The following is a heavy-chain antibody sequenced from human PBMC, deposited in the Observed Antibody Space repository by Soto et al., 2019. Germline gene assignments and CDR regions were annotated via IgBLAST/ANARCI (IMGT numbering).Heavy chain of an antibody. CDR1: GYTFTSYA. V-gene: IGHV1-3*01. CDR2: INAGNGNT. Sequence: ASVKVSCKASGYTFTSYAMHWVRQAPGQRLEWMGWINAGNGNTKYSQKFQGRVTITRDTSASTAYMELSSLRSEDTAVYYCARAVMGYALVGYGMDVWGQGTTVTVSS. D-gene: IGHD2-8*01. J-gene: IGHJ6*02. CDR3: ARAVMGYALVGYGMDV.